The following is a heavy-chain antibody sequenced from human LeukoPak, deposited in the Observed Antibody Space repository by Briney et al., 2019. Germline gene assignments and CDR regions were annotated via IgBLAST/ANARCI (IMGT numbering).Heavy chain of an antibody. J-gene: IGHJ4*02. CDR3: ARRYAVYSDYRKDHSIDY. V-gene: IGHV3-21*01. CDR2: ISTDGHYK. Sequence: GGSLRLSCATSGFSFSNFGKNWVRQAPGEGLEWVSCISTDGHYKFYADSVQGRFTISRDNAKHSLYLQMDSLTAEDTAVYYCARRYAVYSDYRKDHSIDYWGQGTLVTVSS. CDR1: GFSFSNFG. D-gene: IGHD5-12*01.